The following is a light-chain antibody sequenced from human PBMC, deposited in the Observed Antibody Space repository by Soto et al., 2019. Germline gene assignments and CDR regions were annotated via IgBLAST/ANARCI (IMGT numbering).Light chain of an antibody. CDR3: SSYTSSSTRV. CDR1: SSDVGGYNY. V-gene: IGLV2-14*01. CDR2: EVS. Sequence: QSALTQPASVSGSPGQSITISCTGTSSDVGGYNYVSWYQQHPGKAPKLMIYEVSNRPSGVSNRFSGSKSGNTASLTIAVLQAEDEDDYDCSSYTSSSTRVFGGGTKLTVL. J-gene: IGLJ3*02.